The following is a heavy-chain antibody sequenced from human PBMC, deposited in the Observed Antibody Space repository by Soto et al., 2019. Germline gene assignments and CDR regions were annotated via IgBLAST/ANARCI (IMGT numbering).Heavy chain of an antibody. V-gene: IGHV4-4*02. CDR3: ARDLRWLGSYYFDY. D-gene: IGHD6-19*01. CDR2: IYHSGST. Sequence: SETLSLTCDVSGGSISSSNWWSWVRQPPGKGLEWIGEIYHSGSTNSNPYLKSRVTISVDKSKNQFSLKLSSVTAADTAVYYCARDLRWLGSYYFDYWGRGTLVTVSS. CDR1: GGSISSSNW. J-gene: IGHJ4*02.